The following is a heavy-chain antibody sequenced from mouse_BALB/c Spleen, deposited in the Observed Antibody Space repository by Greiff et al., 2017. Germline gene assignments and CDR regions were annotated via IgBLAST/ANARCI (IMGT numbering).Heavy chain of an antibody. CDR3: TALYGSSYRWYFDV. CDR2: IRLKSNNYAT. J-gene: IGHJ1*01. CDR1: GFTFSNYW. Sequence: EVKVVESGGGLVQPGGSMKLSCVASGFTFSNYWMNWVRQSPEKGLEWVAEIRLKSNNYATHYAESVKGRFTISRDDSKSSVYLQMNNLRAEDTGIYYCTALYGSSYRWYFDVWGAGTTVTVSS. D-gene: IGHD1-1*01. V-gene: IGHV6-6*02.